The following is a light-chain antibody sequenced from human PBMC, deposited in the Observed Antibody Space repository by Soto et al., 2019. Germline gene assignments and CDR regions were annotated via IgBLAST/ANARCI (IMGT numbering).Light chain of an antibody. V-gene: IGLV2-14*01. CDR3: SSYTSPSTYV. CDR1: SSDVGDYNY. J-gene: IGLJ1*01. CDR2: EVS. Sequence: QSVLTQPASVSASPGQSITISCTGTSSDVGDYNYVAWYQQHPGKAPKLMIYEVSNRPSGVTNRFSGSKSGSTASLTISGLQAEDESDYYCSSYTSPSTYVFGTGTKLTVL.